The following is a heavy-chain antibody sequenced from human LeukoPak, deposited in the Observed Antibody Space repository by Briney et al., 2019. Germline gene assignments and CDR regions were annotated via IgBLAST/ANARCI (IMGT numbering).Heavy chain of an antibody. J-gene: IGHJ4*02. CDR1: GYSISSGYY. CDR2: IYHSGST. V-gene: IGHV4-38-2*02. Sequence: PSETLSLTCTVSGYSISSGYYWGWIRQPPGKGLEWIGSIYHSGSTYYNPSLKSRVTISVDTSKNQFSLKLSSVTAADTAAYYCARATTVTTPADYWGQGTLVTVSS. CDR3: ARATTVTTPADY. D-gene: IGHD4-17*01.